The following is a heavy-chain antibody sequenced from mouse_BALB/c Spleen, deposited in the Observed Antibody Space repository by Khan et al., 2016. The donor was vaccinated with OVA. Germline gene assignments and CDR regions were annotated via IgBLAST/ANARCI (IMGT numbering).Heavy chain of an antibody. CDR3: ASYYRYPAWFAF. J-gene: IGHJ3*01. CDR2: INPNTSYT. D-gene: IGHD2-14*01. Sequence: QVQLQQSGTELARPGASVKMSCKASVYTFSNYTMHWVKQRPGQGLEWIGYINPNTSYTYYNQKFNDKATLTTDKSSSTASMQLSSLTSDDSAVYYCASYYRYPAWFAFWGQGTLVTVSA. CDR1: VYTFSNYT. V-gene: IGHV1-4*01.